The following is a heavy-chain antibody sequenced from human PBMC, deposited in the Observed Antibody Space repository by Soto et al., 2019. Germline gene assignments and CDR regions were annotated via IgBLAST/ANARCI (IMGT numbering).Heavy chain of an antibody. Sequence: QVQLVQSGAEVKKPGSSVKVSCKAPGGTFSTYAISWVRQAPGQGLEWMGGVIPIFGTPKYAQKFQGRVTITADDSTSTGYMELRSLRSEDTAVYYCARSQGGSSSLDIYYYYYYGIDVWGQGTTVTVSS. CDR1: GGTFSTYA. D-gene: IGHD2-15*01. V-gene: IGHV1-69*01. CDR3: ARSQGGSSSLDIYYYYYYGIDV. J-gene: IGHJ6*02. CDR2: VIPIFGTP.